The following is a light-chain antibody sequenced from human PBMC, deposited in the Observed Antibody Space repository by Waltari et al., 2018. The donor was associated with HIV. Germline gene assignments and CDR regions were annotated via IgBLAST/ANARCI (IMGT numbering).Light chain of an antibody. CDR2: DVA. V-gene: IGLV2-14*03. CDR3: CSYTSSSAYVI. Sequence: QSALTQPASVSGSPGQSITISCAGTGAEVGAYNYVAWYQKLPDTVPKLIIYDVASRPSGVSDRFSGSKSGNTASLTISGLQAEDEADYYCCSYTSSSAYVIFGGGTKLIVL. J-gene: IGLJ2*01. CDR1: GAEVGAYNY.